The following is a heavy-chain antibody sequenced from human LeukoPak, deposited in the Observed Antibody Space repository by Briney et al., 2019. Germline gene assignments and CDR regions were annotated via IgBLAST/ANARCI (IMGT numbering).Heavy chain of an antibody. J-gene: IGHJ4*02. D-gene: IGHD3-10*01. CDR3: AKADGSYKTLIDY. CDR2: ISGSGGST. CDR1: GSTFSLCA. Sequence: PGGSLRLSCAASGSTFSLCAMNWVRQAPGKGLEWVSGISGSGGSTYYADSVKGRFTISRDSSKNTVYLQMNSLRAEDTAVYYCAKADGSYKTLIDYWGQGTLVAVSS. V-gene: IGHV3-23*01.